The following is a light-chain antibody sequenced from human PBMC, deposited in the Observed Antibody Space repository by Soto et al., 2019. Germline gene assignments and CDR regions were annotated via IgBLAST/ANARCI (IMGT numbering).Light chain of an antibody. V-gene: IGKV1-27*01. J-gene: IGKJ3*01. Sequence: DIQMTQSPSSLSASVGDRVTITCRASQGISNYIAWYQQKPGKAPKLLIYAASTLQSGVPSRFSDSGSGTDFTLTINSLQPEDVATYSCQKYSSVPLFGPGTKVDIK. CDR2: AAS. CDR1: QGISNY. CDR3: QKYSSVPL.